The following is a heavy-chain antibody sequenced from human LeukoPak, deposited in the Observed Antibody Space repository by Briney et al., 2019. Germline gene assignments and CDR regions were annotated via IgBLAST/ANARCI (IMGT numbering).Heavy chain of an antibody. CDR2: FDPEDGET. CDR1: GYTLTELS. Sequence: ASVKVSCKVSGYTLTELSMHWVRQAPGKGLEWMGGFDPEDGETIYAQKFQGRVTLTEDTSTDTAYMELSSLRSEDTAVYYCSGVPDYYYMDVWGKGTTVTVSS. V-gene: IGHV1-24*01. D-gene: IGHD3-3*01. J-gene: IGHJ6*03. CDR3: SGVPDYYYMDV.